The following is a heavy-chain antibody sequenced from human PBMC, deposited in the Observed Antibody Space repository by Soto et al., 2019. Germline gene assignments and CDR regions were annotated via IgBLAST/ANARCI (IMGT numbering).Heavy chain of an antibody. CDR1: GFTMSTYS. V-gene: IGHV3-23*01. J-gene: IGHJ4*01. Sequence: EMQLLESGGGLVQPGGSLRLSCAASGFTMSTYSVTWVRQAPGKGLEWVSGISVTPGITFYADSVKGRFTISRDSSNNAVYLQMNSLRAEDTAMYFCSKWSGYGDLWVHGTLVTVSS. CDR2: ISVTPGIT. D-gene: IGHD5-12*01. CDR3: SKWSGYGDL.